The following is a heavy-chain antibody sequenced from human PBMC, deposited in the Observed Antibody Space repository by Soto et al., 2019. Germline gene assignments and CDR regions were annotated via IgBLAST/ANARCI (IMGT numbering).Heavy chain of an antibody. D-gene: IGHD3-9*01. V-gene: IGHV4-39*01. Sequence: QLQLQESGPGLVKPSETLSLTCSVSDDSINRDKYYWGWIRQPPGQGLEWIGRIYYRGNAYYNPSLQTRVTISLDKSRSQFSLKLNSVTAADSAVYFCARLEGLATISYYFDFWGPGALVTVSS. CDR3: ARLEGLATISYYFDF. CDR2: IYYRGNA. CDR1: DDSINRDKYY. J-gene: IGHJ4*02.